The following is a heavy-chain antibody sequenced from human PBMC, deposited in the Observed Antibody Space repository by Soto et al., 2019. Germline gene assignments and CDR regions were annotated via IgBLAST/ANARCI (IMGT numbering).Heavy chain of an antibody. CDR3: AAPRDEYGSGVSWFTYGMDI. D-gene: IGHD3-10*01. Sequence: GGSLRLSCLASGFTFSDFAMTWVRHVPGRGLEWVASLDGAGGSTYYAESVRGRFSISRDNSQNTLFLQMKRLTVDDTAIYYCAAPRDEYGSGVSWFTYGMDIWGQGTTVTDSS. J-gene: IGHJ6*02. V-gene: IGHV3-23*01. CDR2: LDGAGGST. CDR1: GFTFSDFA.